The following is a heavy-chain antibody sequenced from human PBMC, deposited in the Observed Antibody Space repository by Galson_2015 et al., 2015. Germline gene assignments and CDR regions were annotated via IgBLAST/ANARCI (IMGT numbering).Heavy chain of an antibody. CDR2: IDPSDSYT. J-gene: IGHJ2*01. CDR1: GYSFTSYW. D-gene: IGHD3-9*01. V-gene: IGHV5-10-1*01. CDR3: ARALSDILTGYEYFDL. Sequence: QSGAEVKKPGESLRISCKGSGYSFTSYWISWVRQMPGKGLEWMGRIDPSDSYTNYSPSFQGHVTISADKSISTAYLQWSSLKASDTAMYYCARALSDILTGYEYFDLWGRGTLVTVSS.